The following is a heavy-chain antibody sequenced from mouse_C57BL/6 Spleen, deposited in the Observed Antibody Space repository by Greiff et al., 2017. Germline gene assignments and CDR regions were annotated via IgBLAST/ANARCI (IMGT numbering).Heavy chain of an antibody. CDR3: ARKGDYSNYEPYFDV. J-gene: IGHJ1*03. CDR1: GFSLTSYG. V-gene: IGHV2-2*01. Sequence: VQLQQSGPGLVQPSQSLSITCTVSGFSLTSYGVHWVRQSPGKGLEWLGVIWSGGSTDYNAAFISRLSISKDNSKSQVFFKMNSLQADDTAIYYCARKGDYSNYEPYFDVWGTGTTVTVSS. CDR2: IWSGGST. D-gene: IGHD2-5*01.